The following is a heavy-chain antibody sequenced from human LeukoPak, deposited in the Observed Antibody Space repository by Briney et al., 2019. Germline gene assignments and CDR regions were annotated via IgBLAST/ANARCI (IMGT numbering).Heavy chain of an antibody. Sequence: ASVKVSCKASGYTFTTFGITWVRQAPGQGLEWMGWINTYNGNTNYAQNLRGRVTMTTDTSTSTAYMELRSLTSDDTAVYYCARLGSDCGGGNCYWGQGTLVTVSS. D-gene: IGHD2-15*01. CDR2: INTYNGNT. CDR1: GYTFTTFG. CDR3: ARLGSDCGGGNCY. J-gene: IGHJ4*02. V-gene: IGHV1-18*01.